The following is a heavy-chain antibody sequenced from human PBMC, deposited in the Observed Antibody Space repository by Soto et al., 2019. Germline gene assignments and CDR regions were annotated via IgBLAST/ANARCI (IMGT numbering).Heavy chain of an antibody. V-gene: IGHV2-5*02. CDR3: AHRGRISGTIGEDYYGMDV. D-gene: IGHD1-7*01. CDR2: IYWDDDK. CDR1: GFSLSTSGVG. J-gene: IGHJ6*02. Sequence: QITLKESGPTLVKPTQTLTLTCTFSGFSLSTSGVGVGWIRQPPGKALEWLALIYWDDDKRYSPSLKSRLTIPKDTSKNQVVLRMTNMDPVDTATYYCAHRGRISGTIGEDYYGMDVWGQGTTVTVSS.